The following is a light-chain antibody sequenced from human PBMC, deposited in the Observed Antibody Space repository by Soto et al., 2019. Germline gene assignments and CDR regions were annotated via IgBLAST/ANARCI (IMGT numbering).Light chain of an antibody. CDR2: GVS. Sequence: EIVLTQSPGTLSLSPGERATLSCRASQSVSNSYFAWYQQKPGQAPRLLIYGVSSRATGIPDRFSGSGYGTDFTLTISRLEPEDFVVYYCQQYSSLPHTFGQGTKLEVK. V-gene: IGKV3-20*01. CDR3: QQYSSLPHT. J-gene: IGKJ2*01. CDR1: QSVSNSY.